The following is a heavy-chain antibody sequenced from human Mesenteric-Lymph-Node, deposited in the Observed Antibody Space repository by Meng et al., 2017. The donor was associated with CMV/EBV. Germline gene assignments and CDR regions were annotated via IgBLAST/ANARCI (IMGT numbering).Heavy chain of an antibody. CDR3: AKDMTYCGGDCYLY. CDR2: INSDGSST. Sequence: GGSLRLSCAASGFTFRTNWMHWVRQAPGKGLVWVSRINSDGSSTNYADSVKGRFTISRDNAKNTLYLQMNSLRAEDTAVYYCAKDMTYCGGDCYLYWGQGTLVTVSS. D-gene: IGHD2-21*01. V-gene: IGHV3-74*01. J-gene: IGHJ4*02. CDR1: GFTFRTNW.